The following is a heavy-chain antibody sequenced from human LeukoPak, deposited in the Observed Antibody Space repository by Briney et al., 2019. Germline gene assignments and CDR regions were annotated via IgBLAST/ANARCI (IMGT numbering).Heavy chain of an antibody. V-gene: IGHV3-74*01. CDR2: INSDGSST. J-gene: IGHJ4*02. CDR1: GFTFSRYW. Sequence: GGSLRLSYAASGFTFSRYWMHWVRQAPGKGLVWVSRINSDGSSTSYADSVKGRFTISRDNAKNTLYLQMNSLRAEDTAVYYCAREAYDSSGYYYGGGFDYWGQGTLVTVSS. D-gene: IGHD3-22*01. CDR3: AREAYDSSGYYYGGGFDY.